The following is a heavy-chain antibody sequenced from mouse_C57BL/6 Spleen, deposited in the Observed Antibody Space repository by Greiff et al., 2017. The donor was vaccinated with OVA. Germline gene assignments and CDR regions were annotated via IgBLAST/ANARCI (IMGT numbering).Heavy chain of an antibody. CDR3: ARSGDGSSPFDY. D-gene: IGHD1-1*01. CDR2: IYPRSGNT. CDR1: GYTFTSYG. Sequence: VQRVESGAELARPGASVKLSCKASGYTFTSYGISWVKQRTGQGLEWIGEIYPRSGNTYYNEKFKGKATLTADKSSSTAYMELRSLTSEDSAVYFCARSGDGSSPFDYWGQGTTLTVSS. J-gene: IGHJ2*01. V-gene: IGHV1-81*01.